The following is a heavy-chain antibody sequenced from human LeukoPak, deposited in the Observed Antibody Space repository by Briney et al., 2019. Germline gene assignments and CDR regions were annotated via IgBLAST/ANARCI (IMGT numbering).Heavy chain of an antibody. J-gene: IGHJ3*02. D-gene: IGHD5-18*01. Sequence: ASVKVSCKASGGTFSSYTISWVRQAPGQGLEWMGRIIPILGIANYAQKFQGRVTITADKSTSTAYMELSSLRSEDTAAYYCASMDTAMVMDAFDIWGQGTMVTVSS. CDR1: GGTFSSYT. CDR3: ASMDTAMVMDAFDI. V-gene: IGHV1-69*02. CDR2: IIPILGIA.